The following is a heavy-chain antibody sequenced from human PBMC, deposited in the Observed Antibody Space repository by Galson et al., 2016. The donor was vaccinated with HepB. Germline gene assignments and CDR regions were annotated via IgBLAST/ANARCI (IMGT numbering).Heavy chain of an antibody. CDR1: GSGFTSYW. D-gene: IGHD6-19*01. CDR3: ARQRGVGGWYFDS. V-gene: IGHV5-51*01. CDR2: IYPGDSET. J-gene: IGHJ4*02. Sequence: QSGAEVKKPGESLKISCKGSGSGFTSYWLGWVRQMPGKGLEWMGVIYPGDSETTYSPSFRGQVTMSVDKSISTAYLQWSSLKASDSAMYFCARQRGVGGWYFDSWGQGTLVTVSS.